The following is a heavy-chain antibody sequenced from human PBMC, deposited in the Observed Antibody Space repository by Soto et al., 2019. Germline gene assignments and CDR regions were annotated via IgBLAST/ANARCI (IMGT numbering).Heavy chain of an antibody. J-gene: IGHJ6*02. CDR2: IIPIFGTE. V-gene: IGHV1-69*01. Sequence: QVKLVQSGAEVKKPGSSVKVSCKVSGGTFSSHSINWVRQAPGQGPEWMGGIIPIFGTENYAQKFQGRVTITADESTNTAYMELSSLTSEDKAIYYCSTSVYCSTTRCYYYSGLDVGGQGTTVIVSS. CDR1: GGTFSSHS. D-gene: IGHD2-2*01. CDR3: STSVYCSTTRCYYYSGLDV.